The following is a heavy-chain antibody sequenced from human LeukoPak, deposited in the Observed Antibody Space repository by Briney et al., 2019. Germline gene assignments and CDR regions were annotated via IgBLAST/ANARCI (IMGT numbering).Heavy chain of an antibody. Sequence: ASVKVSCKASGYTFTGYYMHWVRQAPGQGLEWMGRINPNRGGTNYAQKFQGRVTMTRDTSISTAYMELSRLRSDDTAVYYCARDLRYYDYVWGSYRLNYWGQGTLVTVSS. CDR3: ARDLRYYDYVWGSYRLNY. J-gene: IGHJ4*02. D-gene: IGHD3-16*02. CDR1: GYTFTGYY. CDR2: INPNRGGT. V-gene: IGHV1-2*06.